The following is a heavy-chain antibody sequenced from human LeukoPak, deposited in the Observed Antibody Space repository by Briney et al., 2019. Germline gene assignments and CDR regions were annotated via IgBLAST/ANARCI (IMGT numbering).Heavy chain of an antibody. J-gene: IGHJ5*02. Sequence: RGSLRLSCAASGFTFSSYAMSWVHQAPGKGLEWVSYISSSGSTIYYADSVKGRFTISRDNAKNSLYLQMNSLRAEDTAVYYCARTAPPYYYGSGSLNWFDPWGQGTLVTVSS. CDR3: ARTAPPYYYGSGSLNWFDP. CDR1: GFTFSSYA. CDR2: ISSSGSTI. D-gene: IGHD3-10*01. V-gene: IGHV3-48*03.